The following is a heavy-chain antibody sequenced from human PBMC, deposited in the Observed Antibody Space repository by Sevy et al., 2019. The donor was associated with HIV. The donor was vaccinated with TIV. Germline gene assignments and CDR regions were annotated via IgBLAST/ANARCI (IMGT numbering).Heavy chain of an antibody. CDR2: MKQDGSEK. CDR3: VREGLGGFSYSLDC. J-gene: IGHJ4*02. Sequence: GGSLRLSCVVSGFRFGSHAMSWVRQAPGKGLEWVATMKQDGSEKYYVDSVKGRFTISRDNAKHSLYLQMNSLRAEDTAVYYCVREGLGGFSYSLDCWGQGTLVTVSS. D-gene: IGHD5-18*01. CDR1: GFRFGSHA. V-gene: IGHV3-7*01.